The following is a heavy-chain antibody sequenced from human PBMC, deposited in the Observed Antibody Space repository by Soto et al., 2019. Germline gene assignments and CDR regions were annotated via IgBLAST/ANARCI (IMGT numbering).Heavy chain of an antibody. Sequence: QVQLVESGGGLVKPGGSLRLSCAASGFTFSDYYMSWIRQAPGKGLEWVSYISSSSSYTNYADSVKGRFTISRDNAKNSLYLQMNSLRAEYTAVYYCARDHPRYSGSEYVDYWGQGTLVTVSS. CDR3: ARDHPRYSGSEYVDY. V-gene: IGHV3-11*05. D-gene: IGHD5-12*01. CDR2: ISSSSSYT. J-gene: IGHJ4*02. CDR1: GFTFSDYY.